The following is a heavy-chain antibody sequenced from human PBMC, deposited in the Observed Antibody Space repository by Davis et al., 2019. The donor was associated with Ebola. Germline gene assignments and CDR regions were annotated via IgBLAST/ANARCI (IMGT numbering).Heavy chain of an antibody. J-gene: IGHJ4*02. CDR3: AKIEAYGSGNYFDY. D-gene: IGHD3-10*01. Sequence: SVKVSCKASGGTFSSYAISWVRQAPGQGLEWMGGIIPIFGTANYAQKFQGRVTITADESTSTAYMELSSLRSEDTAVYYCAKIEAYGSGNYFDYWGQGTLVTISS. V-gene: IGHV1-69*13. CDR2: IIPIFGTA. CDR1: GGTFSSYA.